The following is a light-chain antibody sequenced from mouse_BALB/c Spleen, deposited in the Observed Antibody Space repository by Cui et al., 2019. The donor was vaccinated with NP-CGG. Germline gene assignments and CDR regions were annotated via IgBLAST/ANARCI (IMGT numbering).Light chain of an antibody. CDR2: GTN. CDR3: ALWYSNHWV. CDR1: TGAVTTNNY. J-gene: IGLJ1*01. Sequence: QAFLTQESAPTTSPGETVTLTCRSSTGAVTTNNYANWVQEKPDHLFTGLIGGTNNRAPGVPARFSGSLIGDKAALTITGAQTEDEAIYFCALWYSNHWVFGGGTKLTVL. V-gene: IGLV1*01.